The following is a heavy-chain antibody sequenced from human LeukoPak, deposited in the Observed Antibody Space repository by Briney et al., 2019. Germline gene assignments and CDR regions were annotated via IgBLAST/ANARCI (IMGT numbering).Heavy chain of an antibody. V-gene: IGHV3-23*01. CDR1: GFTFSSYA. Sequence: TGGSLRLSCAASGFTFSSYAMSWVRQAPGKGLEWVSAISGSGGSTYYADSVKGRFTISRDNSKNTLHLQMNSLRAEDTAVYYCAKGRGYSYGFYMDVWGKGTTVTVSS. CDR2: ISGSGGST. CDR3: AKGRGYSYGFYMDV. J-gene: IGHJ6*03. D-gene: IGHD5-18*01.